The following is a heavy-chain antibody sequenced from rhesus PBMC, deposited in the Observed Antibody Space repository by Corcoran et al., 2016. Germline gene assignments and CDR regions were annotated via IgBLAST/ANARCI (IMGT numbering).Heavy chain of an antibody. D-gene: IGHD2-27*01. Sequence: EVQLVESGGGLVQPGGSLRLSCAASGFTFSNYWMSWVRQAPGKGLEWVGFIKNKADGGTAAYDESVKGRFNISRDDSKNTLYLQMNSLKTEDTAVYYCTRDVVLDYWGQGVLVTVSS. V-gene: IGHV3S11*01. CDR1: GFTFSNYW. J-gene: IGHJ4*01. CDR2: IKNKADGGTA. CDR3: TRDVVLDY.